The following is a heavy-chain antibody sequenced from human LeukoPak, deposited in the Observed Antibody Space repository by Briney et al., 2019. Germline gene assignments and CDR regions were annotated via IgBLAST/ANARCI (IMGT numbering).Heavy chain of an antibody. CDR3: AKASDYYDSSGSWWYFDL. CDR2: ISWNSGSI. Sequence: GRSLRLSCAASGFTFDDYAMHWVRQAPGKGLEWVSGISWNSGSIGYADSVKGRFTISRDNAKNSPYLQMNSLRAGDMALYYCAKASDYYDSSGSWWYFDLWGRGTLVTVSS. D-gene: IGHD3-22*01. CDR1: GFTFDDYA. V-gene: IGHV3-9*03. J-gene: IGHJ2*01.